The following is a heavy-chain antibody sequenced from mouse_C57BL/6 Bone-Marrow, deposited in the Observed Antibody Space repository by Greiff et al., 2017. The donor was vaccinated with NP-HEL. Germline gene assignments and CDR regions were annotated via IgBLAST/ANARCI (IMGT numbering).Heavy chain of an antibody. CDR2: IDPSDSYT. D-gene: IGHD2-2*01. V-gene: IGHV1-69*01. Sequence: QVQLQQPGAELVMPGASVKLSCKASGYTFTSYWMHWVKQRPGQGLEWIGEIDPSDSYTNYNQKFKGKSTLTVDKSSSTAYMQLSSLTSEDSAVYYCARGYGYDDFDYWGQGTTLTVSS. CDR3: ARGYGYDDFDY. CDR1: GYTFTSYW. J-gene: IGHJ2*01.